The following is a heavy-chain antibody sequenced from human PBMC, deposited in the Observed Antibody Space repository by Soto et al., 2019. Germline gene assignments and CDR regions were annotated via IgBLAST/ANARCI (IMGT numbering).Heavy chain of an antibody. CDR2: INHSGST. D-gene: IGHD2-15*01. CDR3: ASLVPHGYCSGGSCYFADF. V-gene: IGHV4-34*01. J-gene: IGHJ4*02. CDR1: GGSFSGYY. Sequence: PSETLSLTCAVYGGSFSGYYWSSIYQPPGKGLEWIGEINHSGSTNYNPSLKSRVTISVDTSKNQFSLKLSSVTAADTAVYYCASLVPHGYCSGGSCYFADFWGQGTLVTISS.